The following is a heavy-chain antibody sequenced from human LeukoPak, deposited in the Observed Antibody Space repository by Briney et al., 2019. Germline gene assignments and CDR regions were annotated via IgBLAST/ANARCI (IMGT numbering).Heavy chain of an antibody. CDR1: GFTFSSYA. D-gene: IGHD2-2*01. J-gene: IGHJ4*02. V-gene: IGHV3-30-3*01. CDR3: AKGPGIYCSSTSCRKPDY. Sequence: GRSLRLSCAASGFTFSSYAMHWVRQAPGKGLEWVAVISYDGSNKYYADSVKGRFTISRDNSKNTLYLQMNSLRAEDTAVYYCAKGPGIYCSSTSCRKPDYWGQGTLVTVSS. CDR2: ISYDGSNK.